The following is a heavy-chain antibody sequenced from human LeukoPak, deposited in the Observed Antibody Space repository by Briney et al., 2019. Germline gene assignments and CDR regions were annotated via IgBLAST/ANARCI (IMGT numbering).Heavy chain of an antibody. D-gene: IGHD2-15*01. J-gene: IGHJ3*02. CDR2: IYHSGST. CDR1: GGSISSSSYY. CDR3: ARVNCSGGSCYSSRGAFDI. V-gene: IGHV4-39*07. Sequence: SETLSLTCTVSGGSISSSSYYWGWIRQPPGKGLEWIGYIYHSGSTYYNPSLKSRVTISVDRSKNQFSLKLSSVTAADTAVYYCARVNCSGGSCYSSRGAFDIWGQGTMVTVSS.